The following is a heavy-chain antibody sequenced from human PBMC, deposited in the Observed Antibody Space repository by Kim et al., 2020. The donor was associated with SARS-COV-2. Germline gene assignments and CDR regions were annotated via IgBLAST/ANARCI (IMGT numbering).Heavy chain of an antibody. CDR1: GYTFTSYY. CDR2: INPSGGST. Sequence: ASVKVSCKASGYTFTSYYMHWVRQAPGQGLEWMGIINPSGGSTSYAQKFQGRVTMTRDTSTSTAYMELSSLRSEDTAVYYCARDTYFEKVGSGGYWIYYYYGMDDWGQGTTVTVSS. V-gene: IGHV1-46*01. J-gene: IGHJ6*02. CDR3: ARDTYFEKVGSGGYWIYYYYGMDD. D-gene: IGHD3-10*01.